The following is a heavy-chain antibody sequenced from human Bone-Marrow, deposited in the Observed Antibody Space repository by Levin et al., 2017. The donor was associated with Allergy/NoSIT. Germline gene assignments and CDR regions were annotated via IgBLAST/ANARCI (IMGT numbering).Heavy chain of an antibody. Sequence: ASVKVSCKASGYTFTDYFIHWVRLVPGQGLEWMGWINPNSGDTDSSQNFQGTVTMTRDTSISTAYMEVTSLTSNDTALYYCARISSAAFDMWGQGTVVTVSS. J-gene: IGHJ3*02. CDR2: INPNSGDT. CDR3: ARISSAAFDM. CDR1: GYTFTDYF. D-gene: IGHD6-19*01. V-gene: IGHV1-2*02.